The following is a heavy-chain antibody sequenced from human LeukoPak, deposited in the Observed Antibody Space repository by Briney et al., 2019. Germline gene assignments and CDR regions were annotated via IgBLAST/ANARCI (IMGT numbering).Heavy chain of an antibody. V-gene: IGHV1-2*02. Sequence: ASVKVACKSSGYTFTVYYIRWVRQAPGQGLEWMGWIVPSSGDTHYAQKFQGRVTMTRDTSISTAYLELARLTSDDTAVYFCARDEGRGGDLGYWGQGTLVRVSS. CDR2: IVPSSGDT. D-gene: IGHD3-10*01. CDR3: ARDEGRGGDLGY. J-gene: IGHJ4*02. CDR1: GYTFTVYY.